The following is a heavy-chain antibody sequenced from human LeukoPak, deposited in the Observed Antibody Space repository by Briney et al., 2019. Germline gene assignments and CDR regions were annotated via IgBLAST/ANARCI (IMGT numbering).Heavy chain of an antibody. Sequence: SDTLSLTCTVSGGSISSSSYYWGWIRQPPGKGLEWIGSIYYSGSTYYNPSLKSRVTISVDTSKNQFSLKLSSVTAADTAVYYCLGVAAIYCWGQGTLVTVSS. CDR2: IYYSGST. D-gene: IGHD2-15*01. J-gene: IGHJ4*02. CDR3: LGVAAIYC. CDR1: GGSISSSSYY. V-gene: IGHV4-39*01.